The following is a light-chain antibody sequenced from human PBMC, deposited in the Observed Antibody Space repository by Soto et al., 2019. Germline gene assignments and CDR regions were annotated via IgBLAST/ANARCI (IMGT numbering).Light chain of an antibody. CDR3: SSHTGSSTLYV. Sequence: QSALTQPASVSGSPGQSITISCTGTSCDVGGYNYVSWYQQHPAKAPKLMIYDVSNRPSGVSNRFSGSKSRNTASLTISGLQDEDEADYSCSSHTGSSTLYVFGTGTKVTVL. CDR2: DVS. CDR1: SCDVGGYNY. J-gene: IGLJ1*01. V-gene: IGLV2-14*01.